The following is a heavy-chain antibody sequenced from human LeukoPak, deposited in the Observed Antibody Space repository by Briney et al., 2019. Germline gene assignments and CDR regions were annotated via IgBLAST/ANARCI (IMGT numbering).Heavy chain of an antibody. J-gene: IGHJ4*02. CDR2: IKQDGSEK. D-gene: IGHD2-15*01. V-gene: IGHV3-7*03. CDR3: AKAGAVVVVAAKYFNY. Sequence: GGSLRLSCAASGFTFSNYWMNWVRQAPGKGLEWVANIKQDGSEKYYVDSVKGRFTISRANSKNTLYLQMNSLRAEDTAIYYCAKAGAVVVVAAKYFNYWGQGTLVTASS. CDR1: GFTFSNYW.